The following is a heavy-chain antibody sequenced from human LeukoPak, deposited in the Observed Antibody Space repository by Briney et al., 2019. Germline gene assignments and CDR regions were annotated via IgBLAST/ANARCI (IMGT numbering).Heavy chain of an antibody. CDR1: GFTFSSYG. D-gene: IGHD3-22*01. V-gene: IGHV3-30*18. CDR3: AKLLDSSGYDLDY. CDR2: ISYDGSNK. Sequence: SGGSLRLSCAASGFTFSSYGMHWVRQAPGKGLEWVAVISYDGSNKYYADSVKGRFTISRDNSKNTLYLQMNSLRAEDTAVYYCAKLLDSSGYDLDYWGQGTLVTVSS. J-gene: IGHJ4*02.